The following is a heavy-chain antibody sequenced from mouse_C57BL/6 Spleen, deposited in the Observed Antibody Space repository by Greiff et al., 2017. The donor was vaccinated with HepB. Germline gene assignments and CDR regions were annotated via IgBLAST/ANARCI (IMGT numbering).Heavy chain of an antibody. J-gene: IGHJ2*01. CDR2: IDPETGGT. CDR3: TRNLDHFDY. CDR1: GYTFTDYE. Sequence: VQLQQSGAELVRPGASVTLSCKASGYTFTDYEMHWVKQTPVHGLEWIGAIDPETGGTAYNQKFKGKAILTADKSSSTAYMELRSLTSEDSAVYYCTRNLDHFDYWGQGTTLTVSS. V-gene: IGHV1-15*01.